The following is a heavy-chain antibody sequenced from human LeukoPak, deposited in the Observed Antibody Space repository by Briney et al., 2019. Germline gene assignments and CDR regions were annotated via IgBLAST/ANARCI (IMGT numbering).Heavy chain of an antibody. V-gene: IGHV4-39*01. D-gene: IGHD3/OR15-3a*01. Sequence: SETLSLTCTVSGASLSSSNSYWGWVRQPPGRGLEWIGSIYYTGNTYYNASRKSRVTISIDTSKNQIPLRLTSVTATDTAMYYCARQTGSGLLTLPGGQGTLVTVSS. CDR3: ARQTGSGLLTLP. CDR2: IYYTGNT. CDR1: GASLSSSNSY. J-gene: IGHJ4*02.